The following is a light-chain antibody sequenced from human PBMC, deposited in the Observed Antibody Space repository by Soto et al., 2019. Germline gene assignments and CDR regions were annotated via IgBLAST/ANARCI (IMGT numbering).Light chain of an antibody. V-gene: IGKV3-20*01. CDR3: QQDGSSPWT. CDR2: GAS. CDR1: QSVSSSF. J-gene: IGKJ1*01. Sequence: EIVLTQSPGTLSLSPGEGATLSCRASQSVSSSFLAWYQQKPGQAPRLLIYGASSRATGIPDRFRSSASGTDFTLTISRLEPEDFALYYCQQDGSSPWTFGQGTKVEIK.